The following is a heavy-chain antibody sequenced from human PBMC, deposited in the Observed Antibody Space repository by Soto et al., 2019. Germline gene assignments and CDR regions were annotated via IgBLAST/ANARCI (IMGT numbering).Heavy chain of an antibody. CDR2: IIPIFGTA. V-gene: IGHV1-69*13. CDR1: GGTFSSYA. Sequence: ASVKVSCKASGGTFSSYAISWVRQAPGQGLEWMGGIIPIFGTANYAQKFQGRVTITADEAASTADMELSSLRSEDTAVYYCARMGYTSSEPPGVYYGMDVWGQGPRVTVSS. CDR3: ARMGYTSSEPPGVYYGMDV. D-gene: IGHD6-13*01. J-gene: IGHJ6*02.